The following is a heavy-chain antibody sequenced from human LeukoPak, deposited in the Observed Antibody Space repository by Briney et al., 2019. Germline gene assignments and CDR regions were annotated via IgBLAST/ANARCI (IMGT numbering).Heavy chain of an antibody. D-gene: IGHD5-18*01. V-gene: IGHV1-2*02. J-gene: IGHJ4*02. CDR1: GYSFADYY. CDR3: ARGTGEGYSYGRYYFDY. Sequence: WASVKVSCKASGYSFADYYMHWVRQAPAQGLEWMGWINPNSGGTNYAQKFQGRVTITRDTSMSTAYMEVSRVRSDDTAVYYCARGTGEGYSYGRYYFDYWGQGTLVTVSS. CDR2: INPNSGGT.